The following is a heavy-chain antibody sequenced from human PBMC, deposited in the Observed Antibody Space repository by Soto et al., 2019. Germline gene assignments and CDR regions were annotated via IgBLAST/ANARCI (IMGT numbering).Heavy chain of an antibody. V-gene: IGHV1-18*01. CDR3: ARYCSGGSCDSNTAFDI. D-gene: IGHD2-15*01. CDR1: GYTFTSYG. J-gene: IGHJ3*02. Sequence: ASVKVSCKASGYTFTSYGITWVRQAPGQGLEYMGWISAYNGNTNYAQKLQGRVTMTADTSTNTAYTELRSLRSDDTAVYYRARYCSGGSCDSNTAFDIWGQGTMVTVSS. CDR2: ISAYNGNT.